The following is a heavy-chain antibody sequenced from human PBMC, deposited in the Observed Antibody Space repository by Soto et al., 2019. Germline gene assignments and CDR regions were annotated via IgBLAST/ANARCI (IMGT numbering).Heavy chain of an antibody. CDR1: GGSISSGDYY. V-gene: IGHV4-30-4*01. D-gene: IGHD6-6*01. J-gene: IGHJ6*02. Sequence: PSETLSLTSTVSGGSISSGDYYWSWIRQPPGKGLEWIGYIYYSGSTYYNPSLKSRVTISVDTSKNQFSLKLSSVTAADTAVYYCAREGTARRVYDYYYYGMDVWGQGTTVTVSS. CDR2: IYYSGST. CDR3: AREGTARRVYDYYYYGMDV.